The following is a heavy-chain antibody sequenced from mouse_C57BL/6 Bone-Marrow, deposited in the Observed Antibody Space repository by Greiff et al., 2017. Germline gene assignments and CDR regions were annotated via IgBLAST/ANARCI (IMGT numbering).Heavy chain of an antibody. Sequence: QVQLQQPGAELVKPGASVKLSCKASGYTFTSYWMHWVKQRPGQGLEWIGMIHPNSGSTNYNEKFKSKATLTVDKSSSTAYMQLSSLTSEDSAVYDCARREMDGSSYLHWYFDVWGTGTTVTVSS. CDR2: IHPNSGST. J-gene: IGHJ1*03. CDR1: GYTFTSYW. D-gene: IGHD1-1*01. V-gene: IGHV1-64*01. CDR3: ARREMDGSSYLHWYFDV.